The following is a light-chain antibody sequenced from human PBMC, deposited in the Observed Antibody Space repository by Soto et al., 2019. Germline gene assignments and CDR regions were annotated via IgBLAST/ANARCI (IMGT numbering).Light chain of an antibody. Sequence: VVLTPSPGTLSLSPGEIATLXSRASKGGNRSYMACSQQEPGQAPSRLXYGASSRAPGSPHRFSCSGSGTDFTLTISRLEPEDFAVYYGQQYGSSPETFGQGTKVDIK. J-gene: IGKJ1*01. CDR1: KGGNRSY. CDR3: QQYGSSPET. V-gene: IGKV3-20*01. CDR2: GAS.